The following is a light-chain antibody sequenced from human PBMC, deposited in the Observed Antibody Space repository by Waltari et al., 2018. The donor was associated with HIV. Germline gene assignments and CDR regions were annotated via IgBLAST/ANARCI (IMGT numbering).Light chain of an antibody. V-gene: IGLV1-47*01. Sequence: QSVLTPTPSASGTPGQRVTISCSGSSSHIGSHYVYWYQQLPGTAPKLLIYRNNQRPSGVPDRFSGSKSGTSASLAISGLRSEDEAEYYCAAWDNSLSVLVVFGGGTKLTVL. CDR2: RNN. CDR3: AAWDNSLSVLVV. J-gene: IGLJ2*01. CDR1: SSHIGSHY.